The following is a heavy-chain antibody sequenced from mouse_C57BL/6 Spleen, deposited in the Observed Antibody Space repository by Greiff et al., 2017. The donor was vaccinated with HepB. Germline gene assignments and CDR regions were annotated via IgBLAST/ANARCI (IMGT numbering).Heavy chain of an antibody. CDR2: INPSNGGT. CDR1: GEDLNSDG. CDR3: ARPLGHYFDY. V-gene: IGHV1-53*01. Sequence: GKERGKRGEEGKREGKEEGEDLNSDGRSGGKKRPGQGREWIGNINPSNGGTNYNEKFKSKATLTVDKSSSTAYMQLSSLTSEDSAVYYCARPLGHYFDYWGQGTTLTVSS. D-gene: IGHD4-1*01. J-gene: IGHJ2*01.